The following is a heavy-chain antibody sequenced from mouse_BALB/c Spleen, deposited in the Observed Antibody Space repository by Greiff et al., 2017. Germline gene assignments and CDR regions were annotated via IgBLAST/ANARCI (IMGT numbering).Heavy chain of an antibody. Sequence: QVQLKESGAELVRPGTSVKVSCKASGYAFTNYLIEWVKQRPGQGLEWIGVINPGSGGTNYNEKFKGKATLTADKSSSTAYMQLSSLTSDDSAVYFCARRGYYGSDFDYWGQGTTLTVSS. J-gene: IGHJ2*01. D-gene: IGHD1-1*01. CDR3: ARRGYYGSDFDY. V-gene: IGHV1-54*01. CDR2: INPGSGGT. CDR1: GYAFTNYL.